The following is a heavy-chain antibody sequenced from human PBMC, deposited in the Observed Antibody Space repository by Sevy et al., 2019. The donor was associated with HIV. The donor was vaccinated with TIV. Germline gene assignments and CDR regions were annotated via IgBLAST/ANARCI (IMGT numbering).Heavy chain of an antibody. J-gene: IGHJ4*02. D-gene: IGHD4-4*01. CDR1: GFTVSSNY. CDR3: ARHVDMTTLIGGLYYFDS. V-gene: IGHV3-53*01. CDR2: IFSDGNT. Sequence: GGSLRLSCAASGFTVSSNYMSWVRQAPGKGLEWVSSIFSDGNTYYADSVKGRFTISRDNSKNTLNLQMNSLRAEDTAIYFCARHVDMTTLIGGLYYFDSWGQGTLVTVSS.